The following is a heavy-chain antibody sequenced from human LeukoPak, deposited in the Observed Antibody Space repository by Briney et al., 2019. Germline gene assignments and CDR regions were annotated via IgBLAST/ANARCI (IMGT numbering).Heavy chain of an antibody. V-gene: IGHV4-34*01. CDR1: GGSFSGYY. J-gene: IGHJ6*02. Sequence: SETLSLTCAVYGGSFSGYYWSWIRQPPGKGLEWIGEINHSGSTNYNPSLKSRVTMSVDTSKNQFSLKLSSVTAADTAVYYCARDLLVAHYYYYGMDVWGQGTTVTVSS. D-gene: IGHD2-15*01. CDR2: INHSGST. CDR3: ARDLLVAHYYYYGMDV.